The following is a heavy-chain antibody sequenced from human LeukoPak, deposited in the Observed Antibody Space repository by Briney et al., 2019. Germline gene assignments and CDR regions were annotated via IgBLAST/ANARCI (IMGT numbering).Heavy chain of an antibody. CDR3: ARDQDQPLDY. Sequence: GASVQVSCKAAGYTFSRYGISWVRQAPGQGLEWMGWISAYNGNTNYAQKFQGRVTMTTDTSTSTAYMELRSLRSDDTAVYCCARDQDQPLDYWGQGTLVTVSS. V-gene: IGHV1-18*01. CDR2: ISAYNGNT. J-gene: IGHJ4*02. D-gene: IGHD2-2*01. CDR1: GYTFSRYG.